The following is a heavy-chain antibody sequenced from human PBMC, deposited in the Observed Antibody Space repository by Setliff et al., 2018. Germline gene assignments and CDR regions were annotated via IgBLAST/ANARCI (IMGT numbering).Heavy chain of an antibody. J-gene: IGHJ4*02. CDR3: ARTCSGSGCYAGLES. D-gene: IGHD2-15*01. CDR1: GFTFSSYR. CDR2: IWDDGGNK. V-gene: IGHV3-33*08. Sequence: LRLSCAATGFTFSSYRMHWVRQAPGKGLEWVAVIWDDGGNKYHADSVKGRFTISRDNSKNTLYLQMNSLRPEDTAVYYCARTCSGSGCYAGLESWGQGTPVTVSS.